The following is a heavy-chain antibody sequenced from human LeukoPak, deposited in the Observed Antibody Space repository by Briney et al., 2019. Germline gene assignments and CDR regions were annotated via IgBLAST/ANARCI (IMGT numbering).Heavy chain of an antibody. CDR3: AKDSIAYCGGDCYFDFDY. D-gene: IGHD2-21*02. V-gene: IGHV3-33*06. CDR1: GFTFSSYG. J-gene: IGHJ4*02. CDR2: IWYDGSNK. Sequence: GGSLRLSCAASGFTFSSYGMHWVRQAPGKGLEWVAVIWYDGSNKYYADSVKGRFTISRDNSKNTLYLQMNSLRAEDTAVYYCAKDSIAYCGGDCYFDFDYWGQGTLVTVSS.